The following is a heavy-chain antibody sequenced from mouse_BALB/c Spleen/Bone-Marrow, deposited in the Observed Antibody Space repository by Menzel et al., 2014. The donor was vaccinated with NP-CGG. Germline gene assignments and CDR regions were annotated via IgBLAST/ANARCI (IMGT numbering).Heavy chain of an antibody. CDR1: GFNIKDSY. J-gene: IGHJ4*01. CDR3: ARYGNYCYAMDY. CDR2: IDPANGNT. Sequence: EVQLQESGAELVKPGASVKVSCTASGFNIKDSYMHWVKQRPEQGLEWIGRIDPANGNTKYDPKFQGKATITADTSSNTAYLQLSSLTSEDTAVYYCARYGNYCYAMDYWGQGTSVTVSS. D-gene: IGHD2-1*01. V-gene: IGHV14-3*02.